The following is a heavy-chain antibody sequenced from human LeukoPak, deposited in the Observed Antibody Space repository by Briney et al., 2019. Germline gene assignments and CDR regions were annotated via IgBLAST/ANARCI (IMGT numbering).Heavy chain of an antibody. CDR3: SIGVPFDP. CDR1: GYSISSGYY. D-gene: IGHD2-8*01. V-gene: IGHV4-38-2*01. J-gene: IGHJ5*02. Sequence: SETLSLTCAVSGYSISSGYYWGWIRQPPGKGLEWIGSIYHSGSTYYNPSLKSRVTTSVDTSKNQFSLKLGSVTAADTAVYYCSIGVPFDPWGQGTLVTVSS. CDR2: IYHSGST.